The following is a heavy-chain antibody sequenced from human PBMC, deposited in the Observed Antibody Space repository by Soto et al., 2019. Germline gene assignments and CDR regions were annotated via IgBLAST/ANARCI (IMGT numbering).Heavy chain of an antibody. V-gene: IGHV3-33*01. CDR3: ARGIYNQFTGHYFDY. D-gene: IGHD3-10*01. Sequence: GGSLRLSCAASGFTFSSYGMHWVRQAPGRGLEWVAVIWFDGSNKYYADSVKGRFTISRDNSKNTLYLQMDSLRAEDTAVFYCARGIYNQFTGHYFDYWGQGTLVTVSS. CDR2: IWFDGSNK. CDR1: GFTFSSYG. J-gene: IGHJ4*02.